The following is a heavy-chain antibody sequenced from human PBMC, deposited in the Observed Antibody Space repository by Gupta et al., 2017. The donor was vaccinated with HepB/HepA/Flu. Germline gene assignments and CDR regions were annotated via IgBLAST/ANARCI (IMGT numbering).Heavy chain of an antibody. J-gene: IGHJ6*02. CDR1: GFTFSSFA. D-gene: IGHD3-10*01. Sequence: EVQLLESGGGLVQPGGSLRLPCAASGFTFSSFAMTWVRQAPGKGLEWVSAISGSGGSTYYADSVKGRFTISRDNSKNTLYLQMNSLRAEDTAVYYCAIRDDYYGSGTEFGMDVWGQGTTVTVSS. CDR2: ISGSGGST. V-gene: IGHV3-23*01. CDR3: AIRDDYYGSGTEFGMDV.